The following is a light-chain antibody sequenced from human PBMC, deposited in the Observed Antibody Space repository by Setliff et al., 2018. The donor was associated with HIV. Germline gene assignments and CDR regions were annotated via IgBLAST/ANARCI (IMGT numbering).Light chain of an antibody. CDR3: CSYAGTTTFPPGV. Sequence: QSVLSQHPSAYGSPGQSVTISCTGTSSDVGSYSYVSWYQQHPGKAPKLMIYDVSKRPSGVSNRYSGSKSGNTASLTISGLQAEDEADYYCCSYAGTTTFPPGVFGTGTKVTV. V-gene: IGLV2-23*02. CDR1: SSDVGSYSY. CDR2: DVS. J-gene: IGLJ1*01.